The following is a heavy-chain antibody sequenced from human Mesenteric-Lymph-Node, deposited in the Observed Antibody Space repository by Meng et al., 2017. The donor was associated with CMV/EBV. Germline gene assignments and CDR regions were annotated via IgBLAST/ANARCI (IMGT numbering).Heavy chain of an antibody. D-gene: IGHD2-2*01. J-gene: IGHJ5*02. CDR2: INPHSGGT. CDR3: ARVGHCSSTSCYYWFDP. Sequence: ASVKVSCKASGYTFSDYYLNWVRQAPGQGLEWMGWINPHSGGTNYAQKFQGRVTMTRDTSISTAYMELSRLRSDDTAVYYCARVGHCSSTSCYYWFDPWGQGTLVTVSS. V-gene: IGHV1-2*02. CDR1: GYTFSDYY.